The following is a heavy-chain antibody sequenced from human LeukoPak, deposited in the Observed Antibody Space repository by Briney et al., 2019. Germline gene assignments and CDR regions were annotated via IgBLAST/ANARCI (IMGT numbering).Heavy chain of an antibody. D-gene: IGHD1-26*01. V-gene: IGHV5-51*01. CDR1: GYSFTSYW. J-gene: IGHJ4*02. CDR3: ASTFRSYQPHWPPVN. Sequence: GESLQISCKGSGYSFTSYWIGWVRQMPGKGLEWMGIIYPGDSDTRYSPSFQGQVTISADKSISTAYLQWSSLKASDTAMYYCASTFRSYQPHWPPVNWGQGTLVTVSS. CDR2: IYPGDSDT.